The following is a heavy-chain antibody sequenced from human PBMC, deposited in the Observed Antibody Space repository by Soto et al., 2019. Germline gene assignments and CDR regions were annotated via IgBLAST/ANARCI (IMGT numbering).Heavy chain of an antibody. D-gene: IGHD6-19*01. J-gene: IGHJ3*02. V-gene: IGHV5-51*01. Sequence: GESLKISCKGSAYSFTSYWIGWVRQMPGKGLEWMGIIYPGDSDTRYSPSFQGQVTISADKSISTAYLQWSSLKASDTAMYYCARKPAYSSGWYAFDIWGQGTTVTVSS. CDR2: IYPGDSDT. CDR1: AYSFTSYW. CDR3: ARKPAYSSGWYAFDI.